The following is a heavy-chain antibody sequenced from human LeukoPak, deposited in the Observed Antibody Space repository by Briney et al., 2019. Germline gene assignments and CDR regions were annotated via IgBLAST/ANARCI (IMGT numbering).Heavy chain of an antibody. D-gene: IGHD5-18*01. J-gene: IGHJ4*02. V-gene: IGHV3-7*01. CDR2: IKHDGNEK. CDR3: VKGGWIHILEY. CDR1: GFTFSSYW. Sequence: GGSLRLSCTASGFTFSSYWMTWVRQAPGKGLEWVANIKHDGNEKYYADSVVGRLTISRDNAKNSLFLQMNNVRAEDMAVYYCVKGGWIHILEYWGQGTLVTVSS.